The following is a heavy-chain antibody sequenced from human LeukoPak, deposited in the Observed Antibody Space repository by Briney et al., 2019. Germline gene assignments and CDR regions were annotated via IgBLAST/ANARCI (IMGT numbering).Heavy chain of an antibody. CDR1: GGSISSGGFY. D-gene: IGHD3-3*01. J-gene: IGHJ5*02. CDR2: IYYSGST. Sequence: SQTLSLTCTVSGGSISSGGFYWSWIRQPPGKGLEWIGYIYYSGSTNYNPSLKSRVTISVDTSKNQFSLKLSSVTAADTAVYYCAREVPLFGVVIPNWFDPWGQGTLVTVSS. V-gene: IGHV4-61*08. CDR3: AREVPLFGVVIPNWFDP.